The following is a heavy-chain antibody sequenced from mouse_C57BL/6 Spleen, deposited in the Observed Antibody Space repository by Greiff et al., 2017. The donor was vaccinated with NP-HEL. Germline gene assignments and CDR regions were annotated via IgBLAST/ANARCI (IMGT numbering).Heavy chain of an antibody. Sequence: VQLQQSGPGLVKPSQSLSLTCSVTGYSITSGYYWNWIRQFPGNKLEWMGYISYDGSNNYNPSLKNRISITRDTSKNQFFLKLNSVTTEDTATYYCARAYYYGSSPPWFAYWGQGTLVTVSA. CDR2: ISYDGSN. CDR1: GYSITSGYY. CDR3: ARAYYYGSSPPWFAY. J-gene: IGHJ3*01. D-gene: IGHD1-1*01. V-gene: IGHV3-6*01.